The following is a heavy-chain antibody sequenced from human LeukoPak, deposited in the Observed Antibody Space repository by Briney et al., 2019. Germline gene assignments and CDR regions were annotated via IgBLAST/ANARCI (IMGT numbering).Heavy chain of an antibody. CDR1: GGSISSTRYY. D-gene: IGHD3-10*01. Sequence: PSETLSLTCTVSGGSISSTRYYWGWIRQPPGKGLEWIGSIYYSGSTYYNPSLKSRVTTSVDRSKNQFSLKLSSVTAADTAVYYCARHGIYYGLGSSYGLPNWFDPWGQGTLVTVSS. CDR3: ARHGIYYGLGSSYGLPNWFDP. V-gene: IGHV4-39*01. J-gene: IGHJ5*02. CDR2: IYYSGST.